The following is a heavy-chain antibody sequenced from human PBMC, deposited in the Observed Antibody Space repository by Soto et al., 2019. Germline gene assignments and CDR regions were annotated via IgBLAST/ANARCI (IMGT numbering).Heavy chain of an antibody. J-gene: IGHJ4*02. CDR2: IWYDGSNK. Sequence: LRLSCAASAFSFRTGGMHWVRQAPGKGLEWVAVIWYDGSNKYYADSVKGRFTISRDNSKNTLHLQMNSLRAEDTAVYYCVTDVVLAAANDYRGQGTLVTVSS. D-gene: IGHD2-21*02. V-gene: IGHV3-33*01. CDR3: VTDVVLAAANDY. CDR1: AFSFRTGG.